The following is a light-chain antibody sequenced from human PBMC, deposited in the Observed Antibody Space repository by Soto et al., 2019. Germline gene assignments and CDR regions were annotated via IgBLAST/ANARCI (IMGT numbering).Light chain of an antibody. J-gene: IGKJ1*01. CDR3: MQGIQTPRT. V-gene: IGKV2-28*01. CDR2: PAS. CDR1: QNLVHNGDKY. Sequence: DIVMPQSPLSLPVTPGEPASISCRSSQNLVHNGDKYLDWYLQKPGQPPHLLIHPASNRASGVPDRFSGSGSGTDFTLKISRVEAEDVGVYYCMQGIQTPRTFGQGTKVEIK.